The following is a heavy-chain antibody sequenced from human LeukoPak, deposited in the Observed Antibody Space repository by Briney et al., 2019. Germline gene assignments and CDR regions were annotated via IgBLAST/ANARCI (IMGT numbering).Heavy chain of an antibody. Sequence: GASVKVSCKASGYTFTSYGISWVRQAPGQGLEWMGWISAYNGNTNYAQKLQGRVTMTTDTSTSTAYMELSSLRSEDTAVYYCARYCSGGSCLTGFDYWGQGTLVTVSS. J-gene: IGHJ4*02. D-gene: IGHD2-15*01. CDR1: GYTFTSYG. V-gene: IGHV1-18*01. CDR2: ISAYNGNT. CDR3: ARYCSGGSCLTGFDY.